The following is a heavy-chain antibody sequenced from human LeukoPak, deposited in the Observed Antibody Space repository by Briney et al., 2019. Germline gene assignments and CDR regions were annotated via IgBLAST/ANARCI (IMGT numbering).Heavy chain of an antibody. Sequence: PSETLSLTCTVSGGSISSYFWNWIRQPAGKGLEWIGKIYGGGSTTYNPSPNYNPSLKSRVTMSVDTSNNEFSLSLTSVTAADTAVYCCARDLGWGSPVAYWGQGILVTVSS. V-gene: IGHV4-4*07. D-gene: IGHD3-16*01. CDR1: GGSISSYF. CDR2: IYGGGSTTYNPSP. J-gene: IGHJ4*02. CDR3: ARDLGWGSPVAY.